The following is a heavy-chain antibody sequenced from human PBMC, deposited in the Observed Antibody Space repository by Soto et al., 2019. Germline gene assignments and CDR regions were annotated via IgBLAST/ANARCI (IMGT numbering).Heavy chain of an antibody. Sequence: ASVKVSCKASGYTFTSYDINWVRQATGQGLEWMGWMNPNSGNTGYAQKFQGRVTMTRNTSISTAYMELSSLRSEDTAVYYCARGGGYCTNGVCYPFSFDYWGQGTLVTVSS. CDR3: ARGGGYCTNGVCYPFSFDY. V-gene: IGHV1-8*01. J-gene: IGHJ4*02. CDR1: GYTFTSYD. CDR2: MNPNSGNT. D-gene: IGHD2-8*01.